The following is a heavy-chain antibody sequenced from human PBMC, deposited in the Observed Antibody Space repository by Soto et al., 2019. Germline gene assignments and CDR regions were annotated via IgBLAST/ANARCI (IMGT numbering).Heavy chain of an antibody. CDR2: IYAGDSDT. J-gene: IGHJ6*02. V-gene: IGHV5-51*01. D-gene: IGHD3-10*01. CDR3: ARSYYFGSSDYYGMDV. Sequence: GESLKISCKGSGYSFTTYWSAWVRQMPGKGLEWMGIIYAGDSDTRYSPSFQGQVTFSADKSISTAYLQWSSLKASDTAMYYCARSYYFGSSDYYGMDVWGQGTTVTVS. CDR1: GYSFTTYW.